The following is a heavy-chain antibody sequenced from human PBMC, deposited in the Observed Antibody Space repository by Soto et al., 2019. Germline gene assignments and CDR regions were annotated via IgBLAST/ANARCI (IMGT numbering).Heavy chain of an antibody. V-gene: IGHV4-39*01. CDR3: AGGEFWMVAANPYYFDY. CDR1: GGSISSSSYY. Sequence: QLQLQESGPGLVKPSETLSLTCTVSGGSISSSSYYWGWIRQPPGKGLEWIGSIYYSGSTYYNPSLKSRVTISVDTSKNQFSLTLSCVTAADTAVYYCAGGEFWMVAANPYYFDYWGQGTLFTVSS. D-gene: IGHD2-15*01. CDR2: IYYSGST. J-gene: IGHJ4*02.